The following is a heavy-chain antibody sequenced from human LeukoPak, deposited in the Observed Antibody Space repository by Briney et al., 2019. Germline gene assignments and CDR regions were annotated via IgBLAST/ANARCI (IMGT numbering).Heavy chain of an antibody. D-gene: IGHD3-16*01. V-gene: IGHV4-31*03. CDR1: GGSISSGGYY. CDR3: ARVSKGVLGTHSYNFDY. Sequence: PSETLSLTCTVSGGSISSGGYYWSWIRQHPGKGLEWIGYIYYSGSTSYNPSLKSRVSISVDTSKNQFSLKLSSVTAADTAVYYCARVSKGVLGTHSYNFDYWGQGTLVTVSS. J-gene: IGHJ4*02. CDR2: IYYSGST.